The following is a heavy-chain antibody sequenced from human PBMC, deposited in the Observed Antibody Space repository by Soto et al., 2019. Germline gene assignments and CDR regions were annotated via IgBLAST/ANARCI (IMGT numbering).Heavy chain of an antibody. CDR2: IYYSGST. J-gene: IGHJ4*02. CDR1: GGSISSSSYY. D-gene: IGHD6-13*01. V-gene: IGHV4-39*01. Sequence: QLQLQESGPGLVKPSETLSLTCTVSGGSISSSSYYWGWIRQPPGKGLEWIGSIYYSGSTYYNPSLKSRVTISVDTSKNQFSLKLSSVTAADTAVYYCARQSKRQLVQYYFGYWGQGTLFTVSS. CDR3: ARQSKRQLVQYYFGY.